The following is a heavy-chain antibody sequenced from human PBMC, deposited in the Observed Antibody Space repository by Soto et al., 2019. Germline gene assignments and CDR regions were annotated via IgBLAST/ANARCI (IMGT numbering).Heavy chain of an antibody. CDR2: IYYSGST. CDR3: ARDTYASFDF. V-gene: IGHV4-39*02. J-gene: IGHJ4*02. CDR1: GGSISSSSYY. Sequence: SETLSLTCTVSGGSISSSSYYWGWIRQPPGKGLEWIGSIYYSGSTYYNPSLKSRVTISVDTSKNQFSLKLSSVTAADTAVYFCARDTYASFDFWGQGTLVTVSS.